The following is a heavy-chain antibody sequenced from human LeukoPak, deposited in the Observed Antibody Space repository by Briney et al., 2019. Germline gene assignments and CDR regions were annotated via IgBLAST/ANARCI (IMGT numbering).Heavy chain of an antibody. Sequence: GGSLRLSCAASGFTFSSYSMNWVRQAPGRGPEWLSYISSSGSTIYHADSVKGRFTISRDNAKNSLYLQMNSLRAEDTAVYYCARGRGLLWFGGQGTLVTVSP. CDR1: GFTFSSYS. CDR3: ARGRGLLWF. J-gene: IGHJ4*02. V-gene: IGHV3-48*04. CDR2: ISSSGSTI. D-gene: IGHD3-10*01.